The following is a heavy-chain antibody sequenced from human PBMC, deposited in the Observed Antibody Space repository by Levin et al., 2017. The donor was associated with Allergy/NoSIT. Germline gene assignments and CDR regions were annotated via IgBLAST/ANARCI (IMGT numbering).Heavy chain of an antibody. J-gene: IGHJ4*02. CDR2: IYYSGST. CDR3: ARGYGDYYPFDY. V-gene: IGHV4-30-4*01. Sequence: SETLSLTCTVSGGSISSGDYYWSWIRQPPGKGLEWIGYIYYSGSTYYNPSLKSRVTISVDTSKNQFSLKLSSVTAADTAVYYCARGYGDYYPFDYWGQGTLVTVSS. CDR1: GGSISSGDYY. D-gene: IGHD4-17*01.